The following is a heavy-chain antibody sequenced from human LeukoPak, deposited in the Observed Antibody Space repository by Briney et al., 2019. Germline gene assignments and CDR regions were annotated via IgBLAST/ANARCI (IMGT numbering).Heavy chain of an antibody. CDR2: FTAYSGASI. J-gene: IGHJ4*02. CDR3: ARGTYSGYDSSFDY. D-gene: IGHD5-12*01. Sequence: PGVSLRLSCTASGFTFSSYNMNWVRQAPGKGLEWVSSFTAYSGASIYYADSVRGRFTISRDNAKNSLYLQINSLRAEDTAVYYCARGTYSGYDSSFDYWGQGTLVTVSS. V-gene: IGHV3-21*01. CDR1: GFTFSSYN.